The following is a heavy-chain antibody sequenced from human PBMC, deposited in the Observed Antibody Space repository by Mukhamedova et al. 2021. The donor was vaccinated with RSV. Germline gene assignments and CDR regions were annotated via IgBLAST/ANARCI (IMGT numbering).Heavy chain of an antibody. CDR3: ARVPRRPGAFDI. Sequence: LEWIGEINHSGITNYNPSLKSRVTISVDTSKKQFSLKLSSVTAADTAVYYCARVPRRPGAFDICGQGTMGT. J-gene: IGHJ3*02. V-gene: IGHV4-34*01. CDR2: INHSGIT.